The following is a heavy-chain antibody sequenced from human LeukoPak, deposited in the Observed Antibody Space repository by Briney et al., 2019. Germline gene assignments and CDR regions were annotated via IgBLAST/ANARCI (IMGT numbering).Heavy chain of an antibody. V-gene: IGHV3-7*01. CDR1: GFTFSNYW. D-gene: IGHD4/OR15-4a*01. CDR2: IRQDGNEK. Sequence: PGGSLRLSCAASGFTFSNYWMSWVRQAPGKGLEGLANIRQDGNEKYYVDSVKGRFTISRDNAKNSLYLQMDNLRVEDTAVYYCWCRVSDIWGQGTVVAVSS. J-gene: IGHJ3*02. CDR3: WCRVSDI.